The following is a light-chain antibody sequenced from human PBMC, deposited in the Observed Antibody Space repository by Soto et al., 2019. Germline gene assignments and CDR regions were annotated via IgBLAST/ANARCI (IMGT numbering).Light chain of an antibody. Sequence: QSVLTQPPSASGTPGQRVTISCSGSSSNIVSNTVNWYQQLPGTAPKLLIYYNNQRPSGVPDRFSGSKSGTSASLAISGLQSEDEADYYCAAWDDSLNGFYVFGTGTKLTVL. V-gene: IGLV1-44*01. CDR3: AAWDDSLNGFYV. CDR1: SSNIVSNT. CDR2: YNN. J-gene: IGLJ1*01.